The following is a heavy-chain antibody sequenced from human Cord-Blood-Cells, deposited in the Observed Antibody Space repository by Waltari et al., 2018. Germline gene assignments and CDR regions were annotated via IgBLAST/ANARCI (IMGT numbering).Heavy chain of an antibody. Sequence: QVQLVQSGAEVKKPGSSVKVSCKASGGPFSSYAISWVRQAPGQGIGWMGGIIPIFGTASYAQKFQGRVTSTADEATSTAYMELSSLRSEDTAVYYCARDPGRGDGIAAAGTDMGYWGQGTLVTVSS. V-gene: IGHV1-69*01. CDR3: ARDPGRGDGIAAAGTDMGY. CDR1: GGPFSSYA. J-gene: IGHJ4*02. D-gene: IGHD6-13*01. CDR2: IIPIFGTA.